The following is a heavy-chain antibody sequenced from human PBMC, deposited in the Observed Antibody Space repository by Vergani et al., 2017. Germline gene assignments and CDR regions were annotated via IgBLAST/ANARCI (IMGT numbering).Heavy chain of an antibody. D-gene: IGHD3-9*01. CDR3: AGLLRYFDWTQRPHAFDI. J-gene: IGHJ3*02. V-gene: IGHV4-31*03. CDR2: IYYSGST. CDR1: GGSLSSGGYY. Sequence: QVQLQESGPGLVKPSQTLSLTCTVSGGSLSSGGYYWSWIRQHPGNGLEWIGYIYYSGSTYYNPSLKSRVTISVDRSKNKFSLKLSSVTAADTAVYYCAGLLRYFDWTQRPHAFDIWGQGTMVTVSS.